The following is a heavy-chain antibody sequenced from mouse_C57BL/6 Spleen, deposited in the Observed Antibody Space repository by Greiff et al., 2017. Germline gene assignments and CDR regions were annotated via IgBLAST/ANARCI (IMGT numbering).Heavy chain of an antibody. D-gene: IGHD2-1*01. V-gene: IGHV10-1*01. J-gene: IGHJ4*01. CDR3: VKGNSYAMDY. CDR1: GFSFNTYA. Sequence: EVQGVESGGGLVQPKGSLKLSCAASGFSFNTYAMNWVRQAPGKGLEWVARIRSKSNNYATYYADSVKDRFTISRDDSESMLYLQMNNLKTEDTAMYYCVKGNSYAMDYWGQGTSVTVSS. CDR2: IRSKSNNYAT.